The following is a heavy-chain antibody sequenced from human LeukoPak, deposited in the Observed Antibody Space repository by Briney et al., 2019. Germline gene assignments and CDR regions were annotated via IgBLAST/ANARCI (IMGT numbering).Heavy chain of an antibody. V-gene: IGHV3-30*02. CDR1: GFTFSSYG. Sequence: PGGALRLSCAASGFTFSSYGMHWVRQAPGKGLEWVAFIRYDGSNKYYADSVKGRFTISRDNSKNTLYLQMNSLRAEDTAVYYCAKDQDSSPHYWGQGTLVTVSS. D-gene: IGHD6-13*01. J-gene: IGHJ4*02. CDR2: IRYDGSNK. CDR3: AKDQDSSPHY.